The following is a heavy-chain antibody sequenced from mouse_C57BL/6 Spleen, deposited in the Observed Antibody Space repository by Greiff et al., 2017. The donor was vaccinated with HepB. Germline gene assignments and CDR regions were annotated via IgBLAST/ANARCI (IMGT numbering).Heavy chain of an antibody. CDR1: GFTFTDYY. D-gene: IGHD1-1*01. CDR2: IRNKANGYTT. CDR3: ARYIGSRDYAMDY. J-gene: IGHJ4*01. Sequence: EVKLMESGGGLVQPGGSLSLSCAASGFTFTDYYMSWVRQPPGKALEWLGFIRNKANGYTTEYSASVKGRFTISRDNSQSILYLQMNALRAEDSATYYCARYIGSRDYAMDYWGQGTSVTVSS. V-gene: IGHV7-3*01.